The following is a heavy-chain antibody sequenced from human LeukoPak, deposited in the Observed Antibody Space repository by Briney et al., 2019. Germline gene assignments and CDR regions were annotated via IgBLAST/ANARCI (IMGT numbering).Heavy chain of an antibody. V-gene: IGHV4-34*01. CDR1: GGSFSGYY. D-gene: IGHD2-21*01. Sequence: PSETLSLTCAVYGGSFSGYYWSWIRQPQGKGLEWIGEINHSGSTNYNPSLKSRVTISVDTSKNQFSLKLSSVTAADTAVYYCAPQQGRNLVNYFDYWGPGALLTVSS. CDR3: APQQGRNLVNYFDY. CDR2: INHSGST. J-gene: IGHJ4*02.